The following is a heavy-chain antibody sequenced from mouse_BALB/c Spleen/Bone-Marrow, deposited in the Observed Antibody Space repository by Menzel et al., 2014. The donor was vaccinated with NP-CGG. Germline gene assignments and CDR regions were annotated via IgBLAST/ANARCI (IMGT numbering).Heavy chain of an antibody. CDR1: GFSFSNYG. Sequence: EVKLVESGGGLVKSGGSLKLSCAASGFSFSNYGMSWVRQTPEKRLKWVATISGDGRYTFYSDSVKGRFTISRDNAKNNLYLQLSSLRSEDTALYYCARHAYYDQTEVAFVYWSQGTLVAIST. CDR3: ARHAYYDQTEVAFVY. J-gene: IGHJ3*01. V-gene: IGHV5-9-2*01. D-gene: IGHD2-4*01. CDR2: ISGDGRYT.